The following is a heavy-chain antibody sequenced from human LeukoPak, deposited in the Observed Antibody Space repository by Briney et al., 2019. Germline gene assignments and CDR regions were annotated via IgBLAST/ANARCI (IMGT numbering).Heavy chain of an antibody. J-gene: IGHJ4*02. CDR3: ARGPLDSSSSLDY. V-gene: IGHV4-39*07. D-gene: IGHD6-6*01. CDR1: GGSISSSSYY. Sequence: SETLSLTCTVSGGSISSSSYYWGWIRQPPGKGLEWIGSIYYSGSTYYDPSLKSRVTISVDTSKNQFSLKLSSVTAADTAVYYCARGPLDSSSSLDYWGQGTLVTVSS. CDR2: IYYSGST.